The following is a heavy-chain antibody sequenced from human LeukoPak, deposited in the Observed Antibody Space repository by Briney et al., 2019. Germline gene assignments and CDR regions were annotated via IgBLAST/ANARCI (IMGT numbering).Heavy chain of an antibody. CDR3: ARGRAYYDRTGYGY. CDR2: INHSGST. Sequence: PSETLSLTCAVYGGSFSGYYWSWIRQPPGKGLEWFGEINHSGSTNYNPSLKSRVTISVDTSKNQFSLKLSSVTAADTAVYYCARGRAYYDRTGYGYWGQGTLVTVSS. CDR1: GGSFSGYY. D-gene: IGHD3-22*01. J-gene: IGHJ4*02. V-gene: IGHV4-34*01.